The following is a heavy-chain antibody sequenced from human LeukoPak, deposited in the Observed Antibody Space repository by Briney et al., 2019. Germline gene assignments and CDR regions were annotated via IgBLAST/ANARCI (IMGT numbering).Heavy chain of an antibody. Sequence: GGSLRLSCAASGFTFSSYAMSWARQAPGKGLEWVSSISSSSSYIYHADSVKGRFTISRDNAKNSLYLQMNSLRAEDTAVYYCARDTGTGNWFDPWGQGTLVTVSS. V-gene: IGHV3-21*01. CDR3: ARDTGTGNWFDP. CDR1: GFTFSSYA. CDR2: ISSSSSYI. J-gene: IGHJ5*02. D-gene: IGHD4-17*01.